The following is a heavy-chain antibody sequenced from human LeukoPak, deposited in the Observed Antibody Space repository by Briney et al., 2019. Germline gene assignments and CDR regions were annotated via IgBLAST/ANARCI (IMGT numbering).Heavy chain of an antibody. J-gene: IGHJ6*02. Sequence: GASVKVSCKASGYTFTGYYMHWVRPAPGQGLEWMGWINPNSGGTNYAQKFQGRVTMTRDTSISTAYMELSRLRSDDTAVYYCARARGIADYYYGMDVWGQGTTVTVSS. CDR2: INPNSGGT. CDR1: GYTFTGYY. CDR3: ARARGIADYYYGMDV. D-gene: IGHD6-13*01. V-gene: IGHV1-2*02.